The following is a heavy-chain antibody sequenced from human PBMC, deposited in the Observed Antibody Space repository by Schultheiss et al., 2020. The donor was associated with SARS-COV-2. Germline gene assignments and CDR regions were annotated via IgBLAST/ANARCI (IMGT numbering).Heavy chain of an antibody. Sequence: GGSLRLSCAASGFTFSNAWMSWVRQAPGKGLEWVGRIKSKTDGGTTDYAAPVKGRFTISRDDSKNTLYLQMNSLRAEDTAVYYCAKDRNYDRYYFDYWGQGTLVTVSS. D-gene: IGHD4-11*01. CDR2: IKSKTDGGTT. J-gene: IGHJ4*02. V-gene: IGHV3-15*01. CDR3: AKDRNYDRYYFDY. CDR1: GFTFSNAW.